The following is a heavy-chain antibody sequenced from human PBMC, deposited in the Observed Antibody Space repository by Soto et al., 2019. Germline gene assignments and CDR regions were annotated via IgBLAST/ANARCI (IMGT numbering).Heavy chain of an antibody. V-gene: IGHV1-3*01. J-gene: IGHJ6*02. CDR2: INAGNGNT. Sequence: ASVKVSCKASGYTFTSYAMHWVRQAPGQRLEWMGWINAGNGNTKYSQKFQGRVTITRDTSASTAYMELSSLRSEDTAVYYCARDSGMEWPRYGMDVWGQGTTVTVSS. CDR1: GYTFTSYA. D-gene: IGHD3-3*01. CDR3: ARDSGMEWPRYGMDV.